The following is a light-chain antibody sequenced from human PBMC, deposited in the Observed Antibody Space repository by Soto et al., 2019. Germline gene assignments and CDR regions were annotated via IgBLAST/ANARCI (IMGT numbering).Light chain of an antibody. CDR3: QQYGSSPRT. Sequence: EIVMAQSPSTLSVSPGERATLSCRASQSVSSNLAWYQQKPGQAPRLLIYGASTRATGIPARFSGSGSGTEFTLTISSLQSEDFAVYYCQQYGSSPRTFGGGTKVDNK. CDR1: QSVSSN. V-gene: IGKV3-15*01. J-gene: IGKJ4*01. CDR2: GAS.